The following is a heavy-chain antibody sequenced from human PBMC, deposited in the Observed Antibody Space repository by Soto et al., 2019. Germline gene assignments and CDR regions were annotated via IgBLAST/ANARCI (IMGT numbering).Heavy chain of an antibody. V-gene: IGHV3-21*01. CDR1: GFTFSSYS. CDR3: ARGGREITRHLDY. D-gene: IGHD3-10*01. CDR2: IRSSSAYI. J-gene: IGHJ4*02. Sequence: EVQLVESGGDLVKPGGSLRLSCADSGFTFSSYSMNWVRQAPGKGLEWVSAIRSSSAYIFYADSVKGRFTVSRDNAKNSLSLQMNSLSADDTAVYYCARGGREITRHLDYWGQGTLVTVSS.